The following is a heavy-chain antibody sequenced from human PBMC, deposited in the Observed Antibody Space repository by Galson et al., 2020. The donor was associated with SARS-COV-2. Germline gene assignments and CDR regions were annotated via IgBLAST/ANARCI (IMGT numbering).Heavy chain of an antibody. CDR3: AKGGAVAGIRGIDY. J-gene: IGHJ4*02. D-gene: IGHD6-19*01. CDR1: GFTLSSSG. Sequence: SCAASGFTLSSSGMLWVRQAPGKGLEWVAVLWSDGTNKYYADSVKGRFTISRDTSKNTLYLQMNSLTAEDTALYYCAKGGAVAGIRGIDYWGQGTLVTVSS. V-gene: IGHV3-33*06. CDR2: LWSDGTNK.